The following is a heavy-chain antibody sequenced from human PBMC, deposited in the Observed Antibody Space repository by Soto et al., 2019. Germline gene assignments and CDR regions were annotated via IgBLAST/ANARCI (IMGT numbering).Heavy chain of an antibody. V-gene: IGHV3-30-3*01. CDR1: GFTFSSYA. J-gene: IGHJ4*02. Sequence: ESGGGVVQPGRSPRLSCAASGFTFSSYAMHWVRQAPGKGLEWVAVISYDGSNKYYADSVKGRFTISRDNSKNTLYLQMNSLRAEDTAVYYCTRGRYLHKYSSGFDYWGQGTLVTVSS. CDR2: ISYDGSNK. D-gene: IGHD6-19*01. CDR3: TRGRYLHKYSSGFDY.